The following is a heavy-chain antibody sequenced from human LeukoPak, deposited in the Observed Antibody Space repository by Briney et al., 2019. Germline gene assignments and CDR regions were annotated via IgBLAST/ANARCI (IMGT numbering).Heavy chain of an antibody. CDR3: ARSVGGWLGELFGYYGMDV. CDR1: GYTFTSYG. D-gene: IGHD3-10*01. J-gene: IGHJ6*02. CDR2: ISAYNGNT. Sequence: ASVKVSCKASGYTFTSYGISWVRQAPGQGLEWMGWISAYNGNTNYAQKLQGRVAMTTDTSTSTAYMELRSLRSDDTAVYYCARSVGGWLGELFGYYGMDVWGQGTTVTVSS. V-gene: IGHV1-18*01.